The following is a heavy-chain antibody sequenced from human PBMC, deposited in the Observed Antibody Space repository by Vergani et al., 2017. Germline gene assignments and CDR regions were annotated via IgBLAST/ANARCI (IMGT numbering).Heavy chain of an antibody. V-gene: IGHV3-30*18. Sequence: QVQLVESGGGVVQPGRSLRLSCAASGFTFSSYGMHWVRQAPGKGLEWVAVISYDGSNKYYADSVKGRFTISRENSKNTLYLQMNSLRAEDTAVYYCAKDPLAAVAAFDNWFDPRGQGTLVTVSS. D-gene: IGHD4-23*01. J-gene: IGHJ5*02. CDR1: GFTFSSYG. CDR2: ISYDGSNK. CDR3: AKDPLAAVAAFDNWFDP.